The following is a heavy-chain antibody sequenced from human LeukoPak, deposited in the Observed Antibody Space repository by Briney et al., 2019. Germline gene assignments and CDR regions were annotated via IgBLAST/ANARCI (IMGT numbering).Heavy chain of an antibody. CDR1: GFTFSSYA. V-gene: IGHV3-23*01. CDR2: ISASGGST. J-gene: IGHJ4*02. Sequence: GGSLRLSCAASGFTFSSYAMSWVRQAPAKGLEWVSGISASGGSTYYADSVKGRFTISRDNSKNTLYLQMNSLRAEDTAVYYCAKRLGSTDYWGQGTLVTVSS. CDR3: AKRLGSTDY. D-gene: IGHD3-10*01.